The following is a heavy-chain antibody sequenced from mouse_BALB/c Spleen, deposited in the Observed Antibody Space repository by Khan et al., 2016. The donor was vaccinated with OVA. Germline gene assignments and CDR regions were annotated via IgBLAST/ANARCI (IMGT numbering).Heavy chain of an antibody. CDR1: GYTFTNYG. CDR2: INTYTGEP. Sequence: QIQLVQSGPELKKPGETVKISCKASGYTFTNYGMNWVKQSPGKALKWMGWINTYTGEPTYADDFKGRFAFSLETSASTAYLQNNNLKNEDTATYFCERPPYFSYTLDYWGQGTSVTVSS. V-gene: IGHV9-3-1*01. CDR3: ERPPYFSYTLDY. J-gene: IGHJ4*01. D-gene: IGHD2-10*01.